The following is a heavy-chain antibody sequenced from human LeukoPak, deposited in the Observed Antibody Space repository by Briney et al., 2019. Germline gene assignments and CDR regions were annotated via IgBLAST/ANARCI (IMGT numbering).Heavy chain of an antibody. CDR1: GYTFTGYY. Sequence: GALVKVSCKASGYTFTGYYMHWVRQAPGQGLEWMGRINPNSGGTNYAQKFQGRVTMTRDTSISTAYMELSRLRSDDTAVYYCARVAAAGILNDYWGQGTLVTVSS. D-gene: IGHD6-13*01. CDR2: INPNSGGT. V-gene: IGHV1-2*06. CDR3: ARVAAAGILNDY. J-gene: IGHJ4*02.